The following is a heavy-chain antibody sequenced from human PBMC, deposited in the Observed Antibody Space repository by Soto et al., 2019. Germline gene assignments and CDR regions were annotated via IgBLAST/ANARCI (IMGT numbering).Heavy chain of an antibody. D-gene: IGHD5-12*01. V-gene: IGHV4-61*01. CDR3: ARDSLALFDS. CDR1: DGSVSSRNYY. Sequence: ASETLSLTCTVSDGSVSSRNYYWTWIRQPPGKGLEWIGYIHSSGSTLYNPSLKSRVFISVDTSMNQFSLKLTSVTAADTALYFCARDSLALFDSWGQGTLVTVSS. J-gene: IGHJ4*02. CDR2: IHSSGST.